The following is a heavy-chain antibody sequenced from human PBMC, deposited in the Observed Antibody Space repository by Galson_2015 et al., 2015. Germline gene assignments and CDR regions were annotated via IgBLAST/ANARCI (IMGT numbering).Heavy chain of an antibody. V-gene: IGHV1-69*13. Sequence: SVKVSCKASGDTFRNSAISWVRQAPGQGLEWMGGIMPIFRSPDYAQKFKGRVTITADESTNTAYMELSSLSSEDTAIYYCASKDYGGAGNYCYGIDVWGQGTTVIVSS. CDR2: IMPIFRSP. J-gene: IGHJ6*02. CDR1: GDTFRNSA. D-gene: IGHD4-23*01. CDR3: ASKDYGGAGNYCYGIDV.